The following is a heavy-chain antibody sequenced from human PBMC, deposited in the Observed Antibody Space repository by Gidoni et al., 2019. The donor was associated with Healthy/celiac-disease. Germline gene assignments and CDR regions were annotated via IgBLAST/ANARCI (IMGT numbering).Heavy chain of an antibody. J-gene: IGHJ2*01. CDR1: GFTFSKYG. CDR2: IWFDGSKK. Sequence: QVQLVESGGGVVQPGRSLRLSCAASGFTFSKYGIHWVRQAQGKGLEWVAVIWFDGSKKYYADSVKGRFTISRDNSKKTLYLQMNSLRAEDTAVYYCARDSPLFEGYFDLWGRGTLVTVSS. V-gene: IGHV3-33*01. CDR3: ARDSPLFEGYFDL. D-gene: IGHD3-3*01.